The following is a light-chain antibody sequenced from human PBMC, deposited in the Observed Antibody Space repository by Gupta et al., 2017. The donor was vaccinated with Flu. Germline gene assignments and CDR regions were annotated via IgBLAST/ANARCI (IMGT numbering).Light chain of an antibody. J-gene: IGKJ1*01. CDR1: QSVNTY. Sequence: VTITCRASQSVNTYFNWYQQTPGEAPSLLINSASWLQSGVPSRFIGGGSATVFTLTISTPPPGDSVTFYCQRRDDAPRTFGQGTKVDIK. CDR2: SAS. V-gene: IGKV1-39*01. CDR3: QRRDDAPRT.